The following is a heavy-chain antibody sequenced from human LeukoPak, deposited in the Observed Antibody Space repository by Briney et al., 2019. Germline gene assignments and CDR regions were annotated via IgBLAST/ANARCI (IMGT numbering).Heavy chain of an antibody. Sequence: KSGGSLRLSCAASGFTFSDYYMSWIRQAPGKGLEWISYISSRGRTIYYADSVKGRFTISRDNAKKSLYLQMNSLRAEDTAVYYCARDPESAAGPDYYYFYDMDARGQGTTVTVSS. CDR1: GFTFSDYY. CDR2: ISSRGRTI. D-gene: IGHD6-13*01. J-gene: IGHJ6*02. V-gene: IGHV3-11*01. CDR3: ARDPESAAGPDYYYFYDMDA.